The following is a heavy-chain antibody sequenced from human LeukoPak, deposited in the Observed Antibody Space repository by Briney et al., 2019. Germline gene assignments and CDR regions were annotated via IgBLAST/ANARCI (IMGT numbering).Heavy chain of an antibody. V-gene: IGHV4-34*01. CDR2: INHSGST. D-gene: IGHD3-22*01. CDR1: GGSFSGYY. Sequence: SETLSLTCAVSGGSFSGYYWSWLRQPPGKGLEWVGEINHSGSTNYNPSLKSRVTISVDTSKNQFSMQLSSVTAADTAVYYCARGVRYYDSSGYYRSYWFDPWGQGTLVTVSS. CDR3: ARGVRYYDSSGYYRSYWFDP. J-gene: IGHJ5*02.